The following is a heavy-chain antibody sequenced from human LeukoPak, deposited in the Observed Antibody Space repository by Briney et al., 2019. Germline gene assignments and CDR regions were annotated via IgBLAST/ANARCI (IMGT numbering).Heavy chain of an antibody. CDR3: ARGTIAAAGYYYFDY. V-gene: IGHV3-7*04. CDR2: IKEDGSET. CDR1: GFTFSSYW. Sequence: GGSLRLSCAASGFTFSSYWMSWVRQAPGKGLEWVANIKEDGSETYYVDSVVKGRFTISRDNAKNSLFLQMNSLRAEDTAVYYCARGTIAAAGYYYFDYWGQGTQVTVSS. D-gene: IGHD6-13*01. J-gene: IGHJ4*02.